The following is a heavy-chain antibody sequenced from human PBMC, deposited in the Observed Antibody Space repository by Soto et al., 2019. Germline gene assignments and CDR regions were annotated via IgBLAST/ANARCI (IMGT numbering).Heavy chain of an antibody. CDR3: ARDLLSSWYYYGMDV. V-gene: IGHV3-48*02. J-gene: IGHJ6*02. CDR2: ISSSSSTI. Sequence: EVQLVESGGGLVQPGGSLRLSCAASGFTFSRYSMNWVRQAPGKGLEWVSYISSSSSTIYYADSVKGRFTISRDNAKNSLYLQMNSLRDEDTAVYYCARDLLSSWYYYGMDVWGQGTTVTVSS. CDR1: GFTFSRYS. D-gene: IGHD6-13*01.